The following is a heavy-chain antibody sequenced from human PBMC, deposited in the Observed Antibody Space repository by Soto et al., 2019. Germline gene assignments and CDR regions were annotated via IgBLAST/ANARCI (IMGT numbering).Heavy chain of an antibody. V-gene: IGHV3-7*01. CDR2: IKQDGSEK. J-gene: IGHJ4*02. CDR1: GFTFSSYL. Sequence: GGSLRLSCAASGFTFSSYLMSWVRQAPGKGLEWVANIKQDGSEKYYVDSVKGRFTISRDNAKNSLYLQMNSLRAEDTAVYYCARAGYYYDRSVYTYYFDDWGQGTLVTVSS. CDR3: ARAGYYYDRSVYTYYFDD. D-gene: IGHD3-22*01.